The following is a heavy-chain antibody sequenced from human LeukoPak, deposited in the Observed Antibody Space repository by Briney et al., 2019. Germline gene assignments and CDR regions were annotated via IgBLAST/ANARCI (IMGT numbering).Heavy chain of an antibody. D-gene: IGHD2-2*01. V-gene: IGHV1-24*01. CDR3: ARDTPPDIVVVPAVRPMDV. CDR1: RYTLIELS. J-gene: IGHJ6*02. CDR2: FDPEHGET. Sequence: ASVKVSCKVPRYTLIELSMHWVRQAPGKGLEWMGGFDPEHGETFYAQKFQGRVTITADESTSTAYMELSSLRSEDTAVYYCARDTPPDIVVVPAVRPMDVWGQGTTVTVSS.